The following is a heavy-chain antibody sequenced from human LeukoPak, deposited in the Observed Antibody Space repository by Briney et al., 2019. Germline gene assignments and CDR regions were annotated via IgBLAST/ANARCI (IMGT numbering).Heavy chain of an antibody. Sequence: GGSLRLSCAASGFTVSSNYMSWVRQASGKGLEWVSVIYSGGYTYYEDSVKGRFTISSSSSKNTLYLLLISRRADDNTVYYCAEPGKPATGDYWGQGPLVTVSS. CDR2: IYSGGYT. CDR3: AEPGKPATGDY. J-gene: IGHJ4*02. V-gene: IGHV3-53*01. D-gene: IGHD2-2*01. CDR1: GFTVSSNY.